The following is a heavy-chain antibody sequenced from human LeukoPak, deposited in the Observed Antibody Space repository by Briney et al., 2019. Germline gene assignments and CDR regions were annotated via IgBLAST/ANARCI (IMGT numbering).Heavy chain of an antibody. D-gene: IGHD3-10*01. CDR2: IDRSGTTR. CDR3: AKKGSYFDN. Sequence: GSLGLSCAAPGLTFSSFEMNWVGQAPGKGLEWISFIDRSGTTRYYADAVKGRFTISRDNAKNSLHLQMNSLRVEDTAVYYCAKKGSYFDNWGQGTLVTVSS. CDR1: GLTFSSFE. J-gene: IGHJ4*02. V-gene: IGHV3-48*03.